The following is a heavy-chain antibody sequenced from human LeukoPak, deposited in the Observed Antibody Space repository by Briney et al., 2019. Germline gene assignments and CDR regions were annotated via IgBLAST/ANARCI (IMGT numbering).Heavy chain of an antibody. Sequence: GGSLRLSCAASRFTFSDYYMVWIRQAPGKGREWVSYISNSGSSTKYADSVKGRFTISRDNAKNSLSLQMNSVRPEDTAIYYCARADRTSWFDYWGQGTLVTVSS. V-gene: IGHV3-11*05. J-gene: IGHJ4*02. D-gene: IGHD2-2*01. CDR3: ARADRTSWFDY. CDR1: RFTFSDYY. CDR2: ISNSGSST.